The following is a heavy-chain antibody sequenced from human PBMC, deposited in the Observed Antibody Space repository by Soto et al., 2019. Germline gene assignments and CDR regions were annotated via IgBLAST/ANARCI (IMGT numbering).Heavy chain of an antibody. Sequence: QVQLVQSGAEGKEPGASMKISCQASGYTFTRYDITWVRQATGQGLEWMGWMNPQTGNTAYAAKFQGRVTMTRSTSINTAYMELSGLRSEDTAVYYCARLSEESSSSNYYYFYMDVWGKGSTVTVSS. J-gene: IGHJ6*03. CDR3: ARLSEESSSSNYYYFYMDV. CDR1: GYTFTRYD. V-gene: IGHV1-8*01. D-gene: IGHD6-6*01. CDR2: MNPQTGNT.